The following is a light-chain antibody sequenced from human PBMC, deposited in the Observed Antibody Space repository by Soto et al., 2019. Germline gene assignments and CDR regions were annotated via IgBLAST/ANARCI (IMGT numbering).Light chain of an antibody. J-gene: IGKJ1*01. CDR3: QQYESYSAS. Sequence: DIPMTQSPSTLSASVGDRVTITCRASQSISTWLAWYQQKPGKAPKLLIYEASTLENGVPSRFSGSGSGTEFTLTISSLQPDDFATYFCQQYESYSASFGQGTKVGIK. V-gene: IGKV1-5*03. CDR1: QSISTW. CDR2: EAS.